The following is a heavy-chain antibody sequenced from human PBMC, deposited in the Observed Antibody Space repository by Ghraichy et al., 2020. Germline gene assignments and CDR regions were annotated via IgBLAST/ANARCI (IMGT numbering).Heavy chain of an antibody. CDR3: ARNRVNGHNLRFFDY. CDR2: IKKDGSED. D-gene: IGHD5-24*01. V-gene: IGHV3-7*03. Sequence: GGSLRLSCAASGFTFSSYSMTWVRQAPGKGFEWVANIKKDGSEDYYVDSVKGRFSISRDNAKNSLFLEMNSLRGEDTAVYYCARNRVNGHNLRFFDYWGKGTLVTFAS. J-gene: IGHJ4*02. CDR1: GFTFSSYS.